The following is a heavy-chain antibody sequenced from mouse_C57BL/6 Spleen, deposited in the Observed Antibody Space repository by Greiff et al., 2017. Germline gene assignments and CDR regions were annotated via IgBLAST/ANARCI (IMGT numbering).Heavy chain of an antibody. CDR2: INPNNGGT. J-gene: IGHJ2*01. D-gene: IGHD1-1*01. Sequence: EVQLKESGPELVKPGASVKMSCKASGYTFTDYNMHWVKQSHGKSLEWIGYINPNNGGTSYNQKFKGKATLTVNKSSSTAYMELRSLTSEDSAVYYCARGAVVADYWGQGTTRTVSS. CDR1: GYTFTDYN. CDR3: ARGAVVADY. V-gene: IGHV1-22*01.